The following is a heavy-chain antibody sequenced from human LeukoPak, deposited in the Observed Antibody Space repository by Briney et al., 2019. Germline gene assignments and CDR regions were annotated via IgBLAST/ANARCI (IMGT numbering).Heavy chain of an antibody. CDR1: GFTFSNCA. CDR3: AKIARPWTGYLFDF. CDR2: IGGNGATT. Sequence: GSLRLSCAASGFTFSNCAMSWVRQAPGKGPEWVSTIGGNGATTYYADSVKGRFTISRDNSKNTLYLQMNSLRAEDTAVYYCAKIARPWTGYLFDFWGQGTLVTVSS. J-gene: IGHJ4*02. D-gene: IGHD3/OR15-3a*01. V-gene: IGHV3-23*01.